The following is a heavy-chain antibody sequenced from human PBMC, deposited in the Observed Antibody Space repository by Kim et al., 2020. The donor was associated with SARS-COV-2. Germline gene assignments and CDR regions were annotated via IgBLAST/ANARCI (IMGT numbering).Heavy chain of an antibody. D-gene: IGHD3-10*01. V-gene: IGHV4-59*01. J-gene: IGHJ4*02. CDR1: GGSISSYY. CDR3: ARGLSSDY. CDR2: IYYSGST. Sequence: SETLSLTCTVSGGSISSYYWSWIRQPPGKGLEWIGYIYYSGSTNYNPSLKSRVTISVDTSKNQFSLKLSSVTAADTAVYYCARGLSSDYWGQGTLVTVSS.